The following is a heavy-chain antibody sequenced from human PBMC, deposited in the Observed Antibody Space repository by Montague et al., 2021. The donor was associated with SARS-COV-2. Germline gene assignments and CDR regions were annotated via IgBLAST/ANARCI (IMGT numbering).Heavy chain of an antibody. CDR3: AGEQDWASSFDL. J-gene: IGHJ4*02. CDR1: GDSVDSDC. V-gene: IGHV4-59*02. D-gene: IGHD3/OR15-3a*01. Sequence: SETLSLTCTVSGDSVDSDCWNWVRQPPGERLEWIGHIHSTGSTEYNPSLKSRASISADASKNSLSLSLASVTAADTAVYYCAGEQDWASSFDLWGQGILVTVSS. CDR2: IHSTGST.